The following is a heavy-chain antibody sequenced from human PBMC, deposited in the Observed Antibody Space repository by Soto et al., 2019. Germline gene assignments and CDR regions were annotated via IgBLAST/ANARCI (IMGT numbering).Heavy chain of an antibody. CDR1: GFTFSNAW. CDR2: IKMKSEGATR. J-gene: IGHJ6*02. V-gene: IGHV3-15*07. CDR3: TTLGSHYYYHNFDV. Sequence: EVKLVESGGGLVTPGGSLGLSCAASGFTFSNAWMNWVRQAPGKGLEWVGLIKMKSEGATRHYAAPVNGRFTISRDDSKSTLYLQMSSLKTEDTAVYYCTTLGSHYYYHNFDVWGQGTTVTVSS.